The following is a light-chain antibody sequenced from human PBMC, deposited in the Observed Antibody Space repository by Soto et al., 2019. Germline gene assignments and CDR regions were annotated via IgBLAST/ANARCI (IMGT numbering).Light chain of an antibody. Sequence: LPPPPSASGSPGQSVTISCTGTSSDVGGYNYVSWYQQHPGKAPKLMIYEVSKRPSGVPDRFSGSKSGNTASLPVSGLQAEDEADYYCSSYGGRNKRVFGTGTKATAL. CDR1: SSDVGGYNY. V-gene: IGLV2-8*01. J-gene: IGLJ1*01. CDR3: SSYGGRNKRV. CDR2: EVS.